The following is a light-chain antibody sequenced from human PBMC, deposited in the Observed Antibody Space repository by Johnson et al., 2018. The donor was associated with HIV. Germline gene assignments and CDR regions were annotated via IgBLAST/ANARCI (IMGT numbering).Light chain of an antibody. CDR1: SSNIGNNY. CDR3: GTWDSSLSAGPYV. V-gene: IGLV1-51*01. Sequence: QSVLTQPPSVSAAPGQKVTISCSGSSSNIGNNYVSWYQQLPGTAPKLLIYDNNKRPSGIPDRFSGSKSGTSATLGITGLQTGDEADYYCGTWDSSLSAGPYVFGTRTKVTV. J-gene: IGLJ1*01. CDR2: DNN.